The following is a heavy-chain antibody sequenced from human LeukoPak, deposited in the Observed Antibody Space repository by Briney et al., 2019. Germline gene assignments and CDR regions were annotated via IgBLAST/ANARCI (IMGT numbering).Heavy chain of an antibody. V-gene: IGHV4-34*01. J-gene: IGHJ4*02. CDR1: GGSFSGYY. Sequence: SETLSLTCAVYGGSFSGYYWSWIRQPPGKGLEWIGEINHSGSTNYNPSLKSRVTISVDTSKNQFSLKLSSVTAADTAVYYCARVFPLYCSGGSCYFDYWGQGTLVTVSS. CDR2: INHSGST. CDR3: ARVFPLYCSGGSCYFDY. D-gene: IGHD2-15*01.